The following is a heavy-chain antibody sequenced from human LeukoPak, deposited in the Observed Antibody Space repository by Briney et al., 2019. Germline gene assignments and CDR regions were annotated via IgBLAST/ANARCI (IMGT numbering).Heavy chain of an antibody. V-gene: IGHV4-4*02. Sequence: SETLSLTCAVSGGSISSSNWWSWVRQPPGKGLEWIGEIYHSGSTNYNPSLKSRVTISVDKSKNQFSLKLSSVPAADTAVYYCARVGSSSWYGLFDYWGQGTLVTVSS. CDR2: IYHSGST. CDR1: GGSISSSNW. D-gene: IGHD6-13*01. J-gene: IGHJ4*02. CDR3: ARVGSSSWYGLFDY.